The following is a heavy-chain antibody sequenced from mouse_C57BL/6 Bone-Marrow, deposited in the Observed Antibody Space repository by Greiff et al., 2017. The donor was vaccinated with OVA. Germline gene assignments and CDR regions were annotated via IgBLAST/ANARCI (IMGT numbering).Heavy chain of an antibody. D-gene: IGHD1-1*01. CDR1: GSSITSGYY. CDR3: ARDIAYYYGSSYWYFDV. Sequence: DVQLQESGPGLVKPSQSLSLTCSVTGSSITSGYYWNWIRQFPGNKLEWMGYISYDGSNNYNPSLKNRISITRDTSKNQFFLKLNSVTTEDTATYYCARDIAYYYGSSYWYFDVWGTGTTVTVSA. CDR2: ISYDGSN. V-gene: IGHV3-6*01. J-gene: IGHJ1*03.